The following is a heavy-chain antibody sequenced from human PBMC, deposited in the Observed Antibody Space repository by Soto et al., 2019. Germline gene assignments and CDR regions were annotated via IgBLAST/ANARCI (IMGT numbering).Heavy chain of an antibody. CDR1: GFTFSSYA. V-gene: IGHV3-23*01. Sequence: GGSLRLSCAASGFTFSSYAMSWVRQAPGKGLEWVSAISGSGGSTYYADSVKGRFTISRDNSKNTLYLQMNSLRAEDTAVYYCAKVKLPELYYYDSSGYLYYFDYWGQGTLVTVSS. CDR2: ISGSGGST. D-gene: IGHD3-22*01. J-gene: IGHJ4*02. CDR3: AKVKLPELYYYDSSGYLYYFDY.